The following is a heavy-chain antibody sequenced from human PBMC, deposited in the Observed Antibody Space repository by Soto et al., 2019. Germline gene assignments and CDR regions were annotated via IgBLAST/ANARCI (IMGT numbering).Heavy chain of an antibody. V-gene: IGHV4-30-2*01. CDR2: IYHSGST. CDR1: GGSISSGGYS. CDR3: ARAGGLGAVAVDY. Sequence: QLQLQESGSGLVKPSQTLSLTCAVSGGSISSGGYSWSWIRQPPGKGLEWIGYIYHSGSTYYNPSRKSRVTTPVESSKNQFSLKLSSVTAADTAVYYCARAGGLGAVAVDYWGQGTLVTVSS. D-gene: IGHD6-19*01. J-gene: IGHJ4*02.